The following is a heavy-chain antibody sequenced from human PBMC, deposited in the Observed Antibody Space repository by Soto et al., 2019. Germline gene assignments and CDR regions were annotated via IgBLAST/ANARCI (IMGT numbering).Heavy chain of an antibody. CDR3: ASYDFWSGYQSAFDI. D-gene: IGHD3-3*01. V-gene: IGHV3-21*01. CDR1: GFTFSSYS. CDR2: ISSSSSYI. J-gene: IGHJ3*02. Sequence: GGSLRLSCAASGFTFSSYSMNWVRQAPGKGLEWVSSISSSSSYIYYADSVKGRFTISRDNAKNSLYLQMKSLRAEDTAVYYCASYDFWSGYQSAFDIWGQGTMVTVSS.